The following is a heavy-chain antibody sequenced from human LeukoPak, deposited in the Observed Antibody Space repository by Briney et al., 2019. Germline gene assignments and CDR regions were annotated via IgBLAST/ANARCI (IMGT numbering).Heavy chain of an antibody. CDR1: GFTFNTYA. Sequence: GGSLRLSCAASGFTFNTYAMSWVRQAPGKGLEWVSAISGSGDSTYYADSVKGRFTISRDNSKNTLYLQVNSLRSEDTAVYYCAIQREIGAFDIWGQGTMVTVSS. V-gene: IGHV3-23*01. CDR2: ISGSGDST. J-gene: IGHJ3*02. CDR3: AIQREIGAFDI.